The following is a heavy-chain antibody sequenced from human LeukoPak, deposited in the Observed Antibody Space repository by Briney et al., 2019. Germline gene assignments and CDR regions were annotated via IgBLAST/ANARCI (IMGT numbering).Heavy chain of an antibody. Sequence: ASVKVSCKASGYTFTSYYLHWVRQAPGQGLEWMGWIIAGNGGTDYTSKFQGRVTMTRDTSISTAYMELSGLRSDDTAVYYCARDSTMVRGVIVPLFDYWGQGTLVTVSS. CDR1: GYTFTSYY. CDR2: IIAGNGGT. D-gene: IGHD3-10*01. J-gene: IGHJ4*02. V-gene: IGHV1-2*02. CDR3: ARDSTMVRGVIVPLFDY.